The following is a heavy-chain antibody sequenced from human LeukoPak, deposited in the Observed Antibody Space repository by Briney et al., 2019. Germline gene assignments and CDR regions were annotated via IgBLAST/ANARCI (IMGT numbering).Heavy chain of an antibody. Sequence: SETLSLTCTVSGGSISSSSYYWGWIRQPPGKGLEWIGSIYYSGSTYYNPSLKSRVTISVDTSKNQFSLKLSSVTAADTAVYYCAREWNPTNIVVVVAAKYNWFDPWGQGTLVTVSS. V-gene: IGHV4-39*07. J-gene: IGHJ5*02. D-gene: IGHD2-15*01. CDR2: IYYSGST. CDR3: AREWNPTNIVVVVAAKYNWFDP. CDR1: GGSISSSSYY.